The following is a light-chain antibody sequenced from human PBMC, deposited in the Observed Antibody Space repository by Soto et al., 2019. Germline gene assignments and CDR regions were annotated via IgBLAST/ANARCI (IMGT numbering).Light chain of an antibody. CDR3: QQRSNWPWT. CDR1: QSLSSN. J-gene: IGKJ1*01. CDR2: DAS. V-gene: IGKV3-11*01. Sequence: IVLTQSPATLSLSPGERATLSCRASQSLSSNLAWYQQKPGQAPRLLIYDASNMATGIPARFSGSGSGTDFTLTISSLEPEDFAVYYCQQRSNWPWTFGQGTKVDI.